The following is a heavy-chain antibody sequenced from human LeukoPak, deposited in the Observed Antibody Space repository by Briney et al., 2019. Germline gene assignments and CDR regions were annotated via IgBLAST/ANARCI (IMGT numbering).Heavy chain of an antibody. V-gene: IGHV1-2*06. J-gene: IGHJ4*02. Sequence: GASVKVSCKASGYTFTSYGISWVRQAPGQGLEWMGRINPNSGGTNYAQKFQGRVTMTRDTSISTAYMELSRLRSDDTAVYYCARVLGNDLDLGGYWGQGTLVTVSS. CDR1: GYTFTSYG. CDR3: ARVLGNDLDLGGY. D-gene: IGHD5-12*01. CDR2: INPNSGGT.